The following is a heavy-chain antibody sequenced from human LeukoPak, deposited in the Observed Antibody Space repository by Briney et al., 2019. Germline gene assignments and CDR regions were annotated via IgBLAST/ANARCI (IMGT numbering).Heavy chain of an antibody. CDR3: ARVTTGGYYND. D-gene: IGHD3-22*01. CDR1: GGSISSGSYY. V-gene: IGHV4-61*02. J-gene: IGHJ4*02. Sequence: QASETLSLTCTVSGGSISSGSYYWSWIRQPAGKGLEWIGRIYTSGSTNYNPSLKSRVTISLDTSENHFSLKLSSVTAADTAVYYCARVTTGGYYNDWGQGTLVTVSS. CDR2: IYTSGST.